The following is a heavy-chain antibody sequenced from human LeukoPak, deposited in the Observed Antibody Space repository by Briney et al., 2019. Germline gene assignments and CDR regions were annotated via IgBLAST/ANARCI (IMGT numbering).Heavy chain of an antibody. V-gene: IGHV1-18*01. CDR2: ISAYNGNT. CDR1: GYTFTSYD. J-gene: IGHJ4*02. Sequence: GASVKVSCKASGYTFTSYDISWVRQAPGQGLEWMGWISAYNGNTNYAQKLQGRVTMTTDTSTSTAYMELRSLRSDDTAVYYCARATRLYSSSWFYFDYWGQGTLVTVSS. CDR3: ARATRLYSSSWFYFDY. D-gene: IGHD6-13*01.